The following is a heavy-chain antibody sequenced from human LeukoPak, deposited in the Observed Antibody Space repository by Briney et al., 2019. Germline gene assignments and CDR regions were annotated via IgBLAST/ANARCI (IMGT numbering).Heavy chain of an antibody. J-gene: IGHJ4*02. Sequence: SETLSLTCTVSSGSITSYYWNWIRQSPGKGLEWIGYIHYSGSTNYNPSLKSRVTISKDTSKNQFSLNLSSVTAAATAVYYCARDSAYSSSVEYFEYWGQGTLVTVSS. D-gene: IGHD6-13*01. V-gene: IGHV4-59*01. CDR1: SGSITSYY. CDR3: ARDSAYSSSVEYFEY. CDR2: IHYSGST.